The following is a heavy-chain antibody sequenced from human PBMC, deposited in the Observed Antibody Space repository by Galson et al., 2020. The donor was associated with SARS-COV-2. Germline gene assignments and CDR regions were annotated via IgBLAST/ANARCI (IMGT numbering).Heavy chain of an antibody. CDR2: INYDGST. D-gene: IGHD3-9*01. CDR1: DSSFSGHF. CDR3: ARGEVLTGLGWVDRFDL. Sequence: SETLSLTCAFYDSSFSGHFWSWIRQPPGKGLEWIGEINYDGSTDYNPSLRSRVTVSVDRSNNQFSLTMTSVTAADTAVYYCARGEVLTGLGWVDRFDLWGQGILVTVSS. V-gene: IGHV4-34*01. J-gene: IGHJ5*02.